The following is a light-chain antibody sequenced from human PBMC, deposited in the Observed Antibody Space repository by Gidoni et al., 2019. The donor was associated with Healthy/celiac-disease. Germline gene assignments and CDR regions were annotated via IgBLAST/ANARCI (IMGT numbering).Light chain of an antibody. V-gene: IGKV3-15*01. CDR2: GAS. CDR3: QQYNNWSPGA. CDR1: QSVSSN. Sequence: EIVMTQSPATLSVSPGERATLSCRASQSVSSNLAWYQQKPGQAPRLLIYGASTRATGIPVRCSGSGCGTEFTLTVSILQSEDVAVYNGQQYNNWSPGAFXQXTKLEVE. J-gene: IGKJ2*01.